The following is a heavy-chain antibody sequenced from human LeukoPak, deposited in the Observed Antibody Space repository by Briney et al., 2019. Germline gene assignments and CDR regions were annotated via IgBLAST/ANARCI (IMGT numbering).Heavy chain of an antibody. D-gene: IGHD6-13*01. CDR2: IYTSGST. V-gene: IGHV4-4*07. J-gene: IGHJ5*02. Sequence: PSETLSLTCTVSGGSISSYYWSWIRQPAGKGLEWIGRIYTSGSTNYNPSLKSRVTMSVDTSKNQFSLKLSSVIAADTAVYYCARDLLGHSSSWYPHWFDPWGQGTLVTVSS. CDR3: ARDLLGHSSSWYPHWFDP. CDR1: GGSISSYY.